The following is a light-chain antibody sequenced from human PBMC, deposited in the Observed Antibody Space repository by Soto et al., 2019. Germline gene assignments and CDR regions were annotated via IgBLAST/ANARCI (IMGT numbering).Light chain of an antibody. V-gene: IGKV3-15*01. CDR2: GAS. CDR3: QQYNNGPRT. Sequence: DIVMTQSPSTLSLSPGDRATLSCRARQSVSSNLAWYQQKPGLAPRLLIYGASTRATGIPARFSGSGSGTEFTLTISSLQSEESAVYYCQQYNNGPRTFGQGTRLEIK. CDR1: QSVSSN. J-gene: IGKJ5*01.